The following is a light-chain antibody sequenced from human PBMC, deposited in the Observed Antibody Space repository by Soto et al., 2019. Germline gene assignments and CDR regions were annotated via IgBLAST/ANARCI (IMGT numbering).Light chain of an antibody. CDR1: QSISSY. V-gene: IGKV1-39*01. CDR2: AAS. Sequence: DIQMTQSPSSLSASVGDRVTITCRASQSISSYLNWYQQKPGKAPKLLIYAASSLQSGVPSRLSGSGSGTDFTLTISSVQPEDFATYDCQQSYSTLWTFGQGTKVEIK. J-gene: IGKJ1*01. CDR3: QQSYSTLWT.